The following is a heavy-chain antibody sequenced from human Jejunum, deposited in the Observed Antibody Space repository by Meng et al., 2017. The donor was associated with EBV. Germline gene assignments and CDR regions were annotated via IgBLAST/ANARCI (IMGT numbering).Heavy chain of an antibody. CDR2: INQVGST. Sequence: QVHRREPGPGLVKPSGTLSLTCAVSTDFISSYEWWSWVRQPPGKGLEWLGEINQVGSTYYNPSLKSRVTISIDTSKRQFSLRLNSMTAADTAVYYCARASSERLLDYWGQGTLVTVSS. CDR1: TDFISSYEW. V-gene: IGHV4-4*02. CDR3: ARASSERLLDY. D-gene: IGHD1-14*01. J-gene: IGHJ4*02.